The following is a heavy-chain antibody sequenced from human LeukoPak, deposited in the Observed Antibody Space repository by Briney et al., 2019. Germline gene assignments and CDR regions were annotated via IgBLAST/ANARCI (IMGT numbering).Heavy chain of an antibody. Sequence: GASVKVSCKASGYTFTGYYMHWVRQAPGQGLEWMGWINPNSGGTNYAQKFQGRVTMTRDTSISTAYMELSRLRSDDTAVYYCASYCSSTSCINWFDPWGQGTLVTVSS. CDR1: GYTFTGYY. J-gene: IGHJ5*02. CDR3: ASYCSSTSCINWFDP. V-gene: IGHV1-2*02. CDR2: INPNSGGT. D-gene: IGHD2-2*01.